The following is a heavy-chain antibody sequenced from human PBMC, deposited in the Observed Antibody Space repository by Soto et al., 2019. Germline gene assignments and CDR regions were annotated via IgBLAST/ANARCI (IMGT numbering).Heavy chain of an antibody. D-gene: IGHD4-17*01. CDR2: IYYSGST. Sequence: SETLSLTCTVSVGSISSGDYYWSWIRQPPGKGVEWIGYIYYSGSTYYNPSLKSRVTISVDTSKNQFSLKLSSVTAADTAVYYCARGSEATVVHRRAVLSFDYWGQGTLVTVSS. J-gene: IGHJ4*02. CDR1: VGSISSGDYY. CDR3: ARGSEATVVHRRAVLSFDY. V-gene: IGHV4-30-4*01.